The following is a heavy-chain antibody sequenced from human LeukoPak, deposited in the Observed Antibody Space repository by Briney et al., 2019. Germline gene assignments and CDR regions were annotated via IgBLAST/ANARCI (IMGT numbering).Heavy chain of an antibody. CDR1: GYRFTSYW. CDR3: ARRTSDIVVVPAYNWFDH. J-gene: IGHJ5*02. Sequence: GESLQISWKGSGYRFTSYWIGWGRQMPGKGLEWMGMIYPGDSDTRYSPSFQRQVTISADKSISTAYLQWSSLKASDTAMYYCARRTSDIVVVPAYNWFDHWGQGTLVTVSS. V-gene: IGHV5-51*01. CDR2: IYPGDSDT. D-gene: IGHD2-2*01.